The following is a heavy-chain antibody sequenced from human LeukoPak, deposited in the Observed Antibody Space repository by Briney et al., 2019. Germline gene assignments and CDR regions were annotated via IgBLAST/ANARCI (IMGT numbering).Heavy chain of an antibody. Sequence: GGSLRLSCAASGFTFSNYGMHWVRQAPGNRLEWVAFIRYDARNIYYADSVKGRFTISRDNAKNSLYLQMNSLRAEDTAVYYCARSSSPHYYYMDVWGKGTTVTVSS. CDR2: IRYDARNI. CDR3: ARSSSPHYYYMDV. V-gene: IGHV3-30*02. J-gene: IGHJ6*03. CDR1: GFTFSNYG. D-gene: IGHD6-6*01.